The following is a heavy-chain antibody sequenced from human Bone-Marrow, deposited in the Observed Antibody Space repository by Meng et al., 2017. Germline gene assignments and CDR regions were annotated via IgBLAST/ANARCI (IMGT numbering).Heavy chain of an antibody. D-gene: IGHD1-7*01. CDR2: VYHRGDT. J-gene: IGHJ4*02. Sequence: VQLQESGLGLVKPSGTLSPTCTVSGDSISSDIWWSWVRQPPGKGLEWIGEVYHRGDTNYNPSLKSRVDISVDKSKNQFYLSLFSVTAADTAVYYCGRDQGRELINHWGQGTLVTVSS. V-gene: IGHV4-4*02. CDR3: GRDQGRELINH. CDR1: GDSISSDIW.